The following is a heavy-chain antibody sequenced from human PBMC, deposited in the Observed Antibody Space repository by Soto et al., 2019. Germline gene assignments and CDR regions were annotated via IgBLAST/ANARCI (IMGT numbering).Heavy chain of an antibody. CDR2: INAGNGNT. V-gene: IGHV1-3*01. CDR3: ARGLATGNYYGMDV. D-gene: IGHD3-10*01. Sequence: GASVKVSCKASGYTFTSFAMHWVRQAPGQRLEWMGWINAGNGNTKYSQKFQGSVTITRDTSASTAYMELSSLRSEVTAVYYCARGLATGNYYGMDVWGQGTTVTVSS. CDR1: GYTFTSFA. J-gene: IGHJ6*02.